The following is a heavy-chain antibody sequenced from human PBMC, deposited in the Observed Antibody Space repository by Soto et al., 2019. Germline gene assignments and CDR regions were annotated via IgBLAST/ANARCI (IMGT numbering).Heavy chain of an antibody. CDR1: GYDFNTNW. D-gene: IGHD3-10*01. V-gene: IGHV5-51*01. CDR2: MYPGDSDT. CDR3: ARLPRDSNKTRCYYADL. Sequence: PGESLKISCRGSGYDFNTNWFGWVRQLPGKGLEWVGIMYPGDSDTRYNPSLQGHVTLSADVTVSTAFLQWRSLKTSDTGMYFCARLPRDSNKTRCYYADLWGHGTQVTVSS. J-gene: IGHJ5*02.